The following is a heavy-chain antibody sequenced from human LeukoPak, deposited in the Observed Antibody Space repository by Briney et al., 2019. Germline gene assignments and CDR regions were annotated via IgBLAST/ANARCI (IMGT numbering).Heavy chain of an antibody. CDR3: SRQGCTTTSCHTIDS. Sequence: GESLKISCKGSGYIFTNSWIGWVRQMPGKGLELMGIINPADSERRYSPSFQGQVTISVDKSTSTAYLQWSSLKASDTAMYYCSRQGCTTTSCHTIDSWGQGSLVTVSS. D-gene: IGHD2-2*02. CDR2: INPADSER. V-gene: IGHV5-51*01. J-gene: IGHJ4*02. CDR1: GYIFTNSW.